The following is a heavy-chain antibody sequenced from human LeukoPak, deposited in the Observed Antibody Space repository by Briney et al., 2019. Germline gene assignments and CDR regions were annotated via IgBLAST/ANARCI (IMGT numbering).Heavy chain of an antibody. V-gene: IGHV3-30*02. D-gene: IGHD4-17*01. CDR2: IRYDGSNK. CDR1: GFTFSSYG. J-gene: IGHJ6*03. CDR3: ARVARASATTVTHYYYYYMDV. Sequence: GGSLRLSCAASGFTFSSYGTHWVRQAPGKGLEWVAFIRYDGSNKYYADSVKGRFTISRDNSKNTLYLQMNSLRAEDTALYHCARVARASATTVTHYYYYYMDVWGKGTTVTISS.